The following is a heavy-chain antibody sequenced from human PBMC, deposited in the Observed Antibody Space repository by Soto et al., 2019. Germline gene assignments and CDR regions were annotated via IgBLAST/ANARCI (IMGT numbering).Heavy chain of an antibody. D-gene: IGHD1-26*01. CDR3: AKRPRALLTFDY. CDR2: ISDSGGTS. CDR1: GFIFSNYV. J-gene: IGHJ4*02. V-gene: IGHV3-23*04. Sequence: EVQLVDSGGGLVQPGGSLRLSCAASGFIFSNYVMSWVRQAPGKGLDWVSSISDSGGTSYYADSVKGRFTISRDNSKNTLYLQMNSLSAEDTAIYYCAKRPRALLTFDYWGQGTLVTVSS.